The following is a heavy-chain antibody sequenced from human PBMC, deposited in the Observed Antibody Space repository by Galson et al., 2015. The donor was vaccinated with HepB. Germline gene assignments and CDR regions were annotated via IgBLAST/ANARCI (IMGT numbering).Heavy chain of an antibody. Sequence: SLRLSCAASGFTFSSYWMSWVRQAPGKGLEWVANIKQDGSEKYYVDSVKGRFTISRDNAKNSLYLQMNSLRAEDTAVYYCIAAAAHGEYYWYFDLWGRGTLVTVSS. D-gene: IGHD6-13*01. CDR2: IKQDGSEK. CDR3: IAAAAHGEYYWYFDL. V-gene: IGHV3-7*03. J-gene: IGHJ2*01. CDR1: GFTFSSYW.